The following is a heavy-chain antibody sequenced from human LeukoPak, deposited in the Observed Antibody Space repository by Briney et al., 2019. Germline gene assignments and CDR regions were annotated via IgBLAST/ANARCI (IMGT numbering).Heavy chain of an antibody. D-gene: IGHD3-16*01. V-gene: IGHV3-66*04. Sequence: PGGSLRLSCAASEFSVGSNYMTWVRQAPGKGLEWVSLIYSGGSTYYADSVKGRFTISRDNAKNSLYLQMNSLRAEDTAVYYCARLHDNWFDPWGQGTLVTVSS. CDR2: IYSGGST. CDR1: EFSVGSNY. J-gene: IGHJ5*02. CDR3: ARLHDNWFDP.